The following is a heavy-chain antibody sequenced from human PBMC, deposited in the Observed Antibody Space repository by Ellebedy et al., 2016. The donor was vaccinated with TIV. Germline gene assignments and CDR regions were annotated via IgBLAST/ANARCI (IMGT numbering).Heavy chain of an antibody. V-gene: IGHV1-3*01. D-gene: IGHD4-17*01. CDR2: INAGNGNT. J-gene: IGHJ6*02. CDR3: ARATVTRYYYYYYGMDV. CDR1: GYTFTGYY. Sequence: AASVKVSCKASGYTFTGYYMHWVRQAPGQRLEWMGWINAGNGNTKYSQKFQGRVTITRDKSASTAYMELSSLRSEDTAVYYCARATVTRYYYYYYGMDVWGQGTTVTVSS.